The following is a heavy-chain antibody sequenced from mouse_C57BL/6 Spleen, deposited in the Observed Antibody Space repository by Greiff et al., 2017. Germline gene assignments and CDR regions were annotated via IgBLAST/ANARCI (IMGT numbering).Heavy chain of an antibody. CDR2: IYPGNSDT. CDR1: GYTFTSYW. CDR3: TRSVDGPYAMDY. Sequence: VQLQQSGTVLARPGASVKMSCKTSGYTFTSYWMHWVKQRPGQGLEWIGAIYPGNSDTSYNQKFKGKAKLTAVTAASPAYMELSSLTSEYSAVYYCTRSVDGPYAMDYWGQGTSVTVSS. J-gene: IGHJ4*01. V-gene: IGHV1-5*01. D-gene: IGHD2-3*01.